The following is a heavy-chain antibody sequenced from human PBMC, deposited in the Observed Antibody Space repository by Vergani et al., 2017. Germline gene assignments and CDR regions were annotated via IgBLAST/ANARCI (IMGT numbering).Heavy chain of an antibody. J-gene: IGHJ4*02. Sequence: EVQLLESGGGLVQPGGSLRLSCAASGFTFSSYAMSWVRQAPGKGLEWVSAISGSGGSTYYADSVKGRFTISRDNSKNTLYLQMNSLRAEDTAVYYCAKVRWHIVVVIANLDYWGQGTLVTVSS. CDR1: GFTFSSYA. V-gene: IGHV3-23*01. CDR2: ISGSGGST. CDR3: AKVRWHIVVVIANLDY. D-gene: IGHD2-21*01.